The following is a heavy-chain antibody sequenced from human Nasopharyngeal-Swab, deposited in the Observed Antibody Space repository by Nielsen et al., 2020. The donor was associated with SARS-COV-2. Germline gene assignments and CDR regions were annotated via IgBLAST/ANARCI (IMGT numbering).Heavy chain of an antibody. D-gene: IGHD2-2*01. Sequence: GESLKIPCKGSGYSFTSYWIGWVRQMPGKGLEWMGIIYPGDSDTRYSPSFQGQVTISADKSISTAYLQWSSLKASDTAMYYCASLPNPYQGWFDPWGQGTLVTVSS. V-gene: IGHV5-51*01. CDR3: ASLPNPYQGWFDP. CDR2: IYPGDSDT. CDR1: GYSFTSYW. J-gene: IGHJ5*02.